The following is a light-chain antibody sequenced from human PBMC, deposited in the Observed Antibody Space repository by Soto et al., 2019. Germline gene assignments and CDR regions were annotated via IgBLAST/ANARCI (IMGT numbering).Light chain of an antibody. CDR2: WAS. CDR3: QQYYSSPRT. Sequence: DIVMTQSPDSLAVSLGERATINCRSSQSVLYSSDNKNYLAWYQQNPGQPPKLLIYWASTRESGFPDRFSGSGSGTDFTLTISSLQVEDVAVYYCQQYYSSPRTFGQGTKVEIK. CDR1: QSVLYSSDNKNY. J-gene: IGKJ1*01. V-gene: IGKV4-1*01.